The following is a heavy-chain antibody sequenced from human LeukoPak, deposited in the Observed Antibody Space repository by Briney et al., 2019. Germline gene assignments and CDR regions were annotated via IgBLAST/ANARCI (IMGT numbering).Heavy chain of an antibody. CDR3: ASSTATVFDY. CDR2: VYYSGST. D-gene: IGHD2-21*02. Sequence: PSETLSLTCTVSGDFITAYYWSWIRQPPGKGLEWIGYVYYSGSTEYNSSLRSRVTMSLEMSKHQFSLNLTSVTAADTAVYYCASSTATVFDYWGQGALVTVSS. V-gene: IGHV4-59*01. CDR1: GDFITAYY. J-gene: IGHJ4*02.